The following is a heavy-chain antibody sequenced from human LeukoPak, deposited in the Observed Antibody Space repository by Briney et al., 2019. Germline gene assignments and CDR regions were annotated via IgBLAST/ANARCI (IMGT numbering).Heavy chain of an antibody. CDR1: GFIFSSYA. J-gene: IGHJ4*02. D-gene: IGHD1-1*01. CDR2: ISYDGSNK. Sequence: GGSLRLSCAASGFIFSSYAMHWVRQAPGKGLEWVAVISYDGSNKYYADSVKGRFTISRDNSKNTLYLQMNSLRAEDTAVYYCAREGTYFDYWGQGTLVTVSS. CDR3: AREGTYFDY. V-gene: IGHV3-30-3*01.